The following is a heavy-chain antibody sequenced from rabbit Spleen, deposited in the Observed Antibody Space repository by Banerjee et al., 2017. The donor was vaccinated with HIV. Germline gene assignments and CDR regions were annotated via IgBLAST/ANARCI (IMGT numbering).Heavy chain of an antibody. CDR2: INTATGKA. CDR1: GFSFSDTDV. J-gene: IGHJ4*01. CDR3: ARGGYGGHIYTMGL. V-gene: IGHV1S45*01. D-gene: IGHD4-2*01. Sequence: QEQLEESGGGLVKPEGSLTLTCKASGFSFSDTDVMCWVRQAPGKGLEWIACINTATGKAVYASWAKGRFTISKTSSTTVTLQMTSLTDADTATYFCARGGYGGHIYTMGLWGQGTLVTVS.